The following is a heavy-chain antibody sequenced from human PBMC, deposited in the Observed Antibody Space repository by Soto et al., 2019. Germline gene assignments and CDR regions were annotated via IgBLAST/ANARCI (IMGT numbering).Heavy chain of an antibody. CDR1: GCTFDSYA. CDR3: AKEGFVDEGGIVTEAALLGLQV. Sequence: PGGYLILSCVSSGCTFDSYAMNWLRQAPGKGLEWVSVISGGGTTTYYADSVKGRFTVSRDNSKNTMYLQRNSLSAEDTGVYYWAKEGFVDEGGIVTEAALLGLQVWGNGSKGIV. CDR2: ISGGGTTT. V-gene: IGHV3-23*01. D-gene: IGHD2-8*02. J-gene: IGHJ6*03.